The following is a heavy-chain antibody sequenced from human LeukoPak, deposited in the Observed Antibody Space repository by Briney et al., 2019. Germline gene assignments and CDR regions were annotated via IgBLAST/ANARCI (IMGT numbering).Heavy chain of an antibody. V-gene: IGHV1-69*01. J-gene: IGHJ4*02. CDR2: IIPIFGTA. D-gene: IGHD6-19*01. CDR1: GGTFSSYA. CDR3: ARDRSQAVATTFYYFDY. Sequence: SVKVSCEXSGGTFSSYAISWVRQTPGQGLEWMGGIIPIFGTANYAQKFQGRVTITADETTSTAYMELSSLRSEDTAVYYCARDRSQAVATTFYYFDYWGQGTLVTVSS.